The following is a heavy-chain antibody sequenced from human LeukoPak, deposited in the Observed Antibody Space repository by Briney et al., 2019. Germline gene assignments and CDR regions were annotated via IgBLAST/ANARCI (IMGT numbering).Heavy chain of an antibody. CDR3: ARYDFWSGYCLDY. Sequence: AETLTLPSAVYGESFRGYYWRWIRQPPGKGPERVGEINHSGSTNYNPSLKSRVTISVDTSKNQFSLKLSSVTAAATAVYYCARYDFWSGYCLDYWGQGTLVTVSS. J-gene: IGHJ4*02. CDR2: INHSGST. V-gene: IGHV4-34*01. D-gene: IGHD3-3*01. CDR1: GESFRGYY.